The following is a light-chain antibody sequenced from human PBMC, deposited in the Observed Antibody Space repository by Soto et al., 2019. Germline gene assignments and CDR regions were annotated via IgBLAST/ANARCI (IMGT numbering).Light chain of an antibody. J-gene: IGKJ3*01. CDR3: QQSYNGPFT. CDR2: GAS. V-gene: IGKV1-39*01. Sequence: DIQMTQSPSSLSASVGDRVTVTCRASQSISSYLNWYQQRPGKAPKLLIYGASSLQTGVPSRFSGSGSGTDFTLTISNLQPEDFATYYCQQSYNGPFTFGPGTKVDIK. CDR1: QSISSY.